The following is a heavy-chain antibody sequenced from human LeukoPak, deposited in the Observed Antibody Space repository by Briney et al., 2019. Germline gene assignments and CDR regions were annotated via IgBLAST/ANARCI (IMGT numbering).Heavy chain of an antibody. CDR1: GGSISNYY. CDR3: ARGGTRPDYDY. J-gene: IGHJ4*02. D-gene: IGHD5-12*01. Sequence: SETLSLTCIVSGGSISNYYWSWIRQPPGKGLEWIGYIYYSGSTNYNPSLKSRVTISVDTSKNQFSLKLSSVTAADTAVYYCARGGTRPDYDYWGQGTLLTASS. V-gene: IGHV4-59*01. CDR2: IYYSGST.